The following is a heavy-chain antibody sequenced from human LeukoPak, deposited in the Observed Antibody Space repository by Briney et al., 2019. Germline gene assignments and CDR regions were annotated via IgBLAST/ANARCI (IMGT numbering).Heavy chain of an antibody. D-gene: IGHD3-16*01. V-gene: IGHV3-48*01. Sequence: GGSLRLPCAASGFTFSSYSMNWVRQAPGKGLEWVSYISSSSSTIYYADSVKGRFTISRDNSKNTVSLQMNSLRGDDTAVYYRAKDDAWGRYKDWGQGTLVTVSS. J-gene: IGHJ1*01. CDR2: ISSSSSTI. CDR1: GFTFSSYS. CDR3: AKDDAWGRYKD.